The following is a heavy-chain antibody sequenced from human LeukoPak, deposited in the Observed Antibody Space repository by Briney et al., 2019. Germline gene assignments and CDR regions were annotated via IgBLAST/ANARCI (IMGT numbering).Heavy chain of an antibody. CDR2: ISGSGGST. Sequence: GGSLRLSCAASGFTFSSYAMSWVRQAPGKGLEWVSAISGSGGSTYYADSVKGRFTISRDNSKNTLYLQMNSLRAEDTAVYYCAASYQLLNFIRFLVVYFFDYRGQGTLVTVPS. CDR1: GFTFSSYA. D-gene: IGHD2-2*01. CDR3: AASYQLLNFIRFLVVYFFDY. V-gene: IGHV3-23*01. J-gene: IGHJ4*02.